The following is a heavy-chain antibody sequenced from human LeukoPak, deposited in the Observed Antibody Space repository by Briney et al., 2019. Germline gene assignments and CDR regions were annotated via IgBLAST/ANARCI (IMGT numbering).Heavy chain of an antibody. CDR1: GFTLSSYW. CDR3: AKDLRWPKAGDY. J-gene: IGHJ4*02. CDR2: IYSEGSRT. V-gene: IGHV3-74*01. Sequence: GGSLRLSCAASGFTLSSYWMHWVRQGPGKVLVWVSRIYSEGSRTTYADSVRGRFTISRDNSKNTLYLQMNSLRAEDTAVYYCAKDLRWPKAGDYWGQGTLVTVSS. D-gene: IGHD4-23*01.